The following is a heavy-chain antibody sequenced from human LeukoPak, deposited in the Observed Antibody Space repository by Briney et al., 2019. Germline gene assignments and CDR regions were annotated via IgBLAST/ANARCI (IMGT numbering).Heavy chain of an antibody. J-gene: IGHJ5*02. Sequence: SETLSLTCTVSGGSISGYYWSWIRQPPGKGLERIGFIYYTGDTKYNPSLKSRLTISVDTSKNQFSLKVSSVTAADTAVYYCVRSKSGTYGWFDPWGQGTLVTVSS. CDR2: IYYTGDT. V-gene: IGHV4-59*01. CDR1: GGSISGYY. D-gene: IGHD4-17*01. CDR3: VRSKSGTYGWFDP.